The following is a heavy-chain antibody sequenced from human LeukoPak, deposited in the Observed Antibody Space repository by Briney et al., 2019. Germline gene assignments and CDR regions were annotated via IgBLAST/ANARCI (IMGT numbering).Heavy chain of an antibody. CDR2: IYYSGST. CDR1: GGSISSGGYY. Sequence: SETLSLTCTVSGGSISSGGYYGSWIRQHPGKGLEWIGYIYYSGSTYYNPSLKSRVTISVDTSKNQFSLKLSSATAADTAVYFCARSRGTTMVTRFDYWGQGTLVTVSS. V-gene: IGHV4-31*03. CDR3: ARSRGTTMVTRFDY. D-gene: IGHD5-18*01. J-gene: IGHJ4*02.